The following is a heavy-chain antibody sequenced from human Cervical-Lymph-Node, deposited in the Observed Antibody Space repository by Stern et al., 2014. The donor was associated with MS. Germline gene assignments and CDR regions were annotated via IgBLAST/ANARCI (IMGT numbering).Heavy chain of an antibody. D-gene: IGHD6-19*01. V-gene: IGHV1-69*01. CDR1: GGTFSMST. CDR2: IIPMFGTS. Sequence: QMQLVQSGAEVKKPGSSGKVSCKASGGTFSMSTISWVRQAPGQGLEWMGGIIPMFGTSNYAQKFQGRVTTIADESTNTAYLELTRLTSEDTAVYFCAVDQGGIAVYWGQGTLVTVSS. J-gene: IGHJ4*02. CDR3: AVDQGGIAVY.